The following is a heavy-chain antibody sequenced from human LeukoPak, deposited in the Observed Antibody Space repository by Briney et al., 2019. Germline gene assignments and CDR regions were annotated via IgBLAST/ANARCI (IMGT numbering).Heavy chain of an antibody. CDR2: SYYSGST. CDR3: ARAILTASGYVWYFDL. CDR1: GGSISSGGYW. Sequence: PSETLSLTCTVSGGSISSGGYWWSWIRQHPGEGLERIGYSYYSGSTYYHPSLRSRVTILVDTSKNQLSLKLSSLNAADTAVYYCARAILTASGYVWYFDLWGRGTLATVSS. D-gene: IGHD3-3*01. V-gene: IGHV4-31*03. J-gene: IGHJ2*01.